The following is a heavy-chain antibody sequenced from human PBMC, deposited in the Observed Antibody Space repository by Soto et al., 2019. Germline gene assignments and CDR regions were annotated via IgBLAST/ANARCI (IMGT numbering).Heavy chain of an antibody. CDR1: GFTFSNYG. CDR2: ISYDGSNK. D-gene: IGHD6-13*01. J-gene: IGHJ4*02. CDR3: AIVSTSSWYAAFDY. Sequence: QVQLVESGGGVVQPGRSLRRSCAASGFTFSNYGMHWVRQAPGKGLGWVAVISYDGSNKYYADSVKGRFTISRDNSENPLFLQMYSLRAEYTALYYGAIVSTSSWYAAFDYWGQGTLVTVSS. V-gene: IGHV3-30*03.